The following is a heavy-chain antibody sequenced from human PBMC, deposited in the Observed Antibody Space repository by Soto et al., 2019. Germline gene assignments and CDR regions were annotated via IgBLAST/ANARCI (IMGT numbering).Heavy chain of an antibody. CDR1: GGSISSSSYY. Sequence: SETLSLTCTVSGGSISSSSYYWGWIRQPPGKGLEWIGSIYYSGSTYYNPSLKSRVTISVDTSKNQFSLKLSSVTAADTAVYYCARQYSGYDFVRYFDYWGQGTLVTVSS. CDR2: IYYSGST. J-gene: IGHJ4*02. D-gene: IGHD5-12*01. V-gene: IGHV4-39*01. CDR3: ARQYSGYDFVRYFDY.